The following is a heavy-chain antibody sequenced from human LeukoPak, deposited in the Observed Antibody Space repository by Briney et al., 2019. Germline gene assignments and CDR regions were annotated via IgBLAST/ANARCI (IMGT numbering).Heavy chain of an antibody. Sequence: PSETLSLTCIVSGGSISSYYWSWIRQPPGKGLEWLGYIYYSGSTNYNPSLKSRVTISVDTSKNQFSLKLSSVTAADTAVYYCARASVLLWFGELFGPWFDPWGQGTLVTVSS. CDR1: GGSISSYY. CDR2: IYYSGST. V-gene: IGHV4-59*01. J-gene: IGHJ5*02. CDR3: ARASVLLWFGELFGPWFDP. D-gene: IGHD3-10*01.